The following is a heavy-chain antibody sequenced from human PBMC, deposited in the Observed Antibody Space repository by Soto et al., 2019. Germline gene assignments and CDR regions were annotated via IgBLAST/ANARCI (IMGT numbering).Heavy chain of an antibody. CDR2: INAGNGDT. D-gene: IGHD4-4*01. V-gene: IGHV1-3*01. CDR1: GYTFNSYS. Sequence: ASVKVSCKASGYTFNSYSMYWVRQAPGQRLEWMGWINAGNGDTKYSQKFQGRVTITRDTSASTAYMELSSLRSEDTAVYYCARSPALHIDYWGQGTLVTVSS. CDR3: ARSPALHIDY. J-gene: IGHJ4*02.